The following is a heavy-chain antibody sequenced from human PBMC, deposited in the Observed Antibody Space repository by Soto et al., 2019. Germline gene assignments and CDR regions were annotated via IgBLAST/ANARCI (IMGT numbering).Heavy chain of an antibody. Sequence: GASVKVSCKASGYTFTSYGISWVRQAPGQGLEWMGWISAYNGNTNYAQKLQGRVTMTTDTSTSTAYMELRSLRSDDTAVYYCARDLSRRNYYDSSGYHVQVPLFDIWGQGTMVTVSS. J-gene: IGHJ3*02. D-gene: IGHD3-22*01. CDR2: ISAYNGNT. CDR1: GYTFTSYG. V-gene: IGHV1-18*01. CDR3: ARDLSRRNYYDSSGYHVQVPLFDI.